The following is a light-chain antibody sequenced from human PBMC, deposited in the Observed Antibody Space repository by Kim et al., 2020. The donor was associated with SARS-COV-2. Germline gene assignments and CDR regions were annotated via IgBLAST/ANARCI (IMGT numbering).Light chain of an antibody. CDR3: QAWDSSTAV. J-gene: IGLJ2*01. CDR2: QDT. CDR1: KLGDKY. V-gene: IGLV3-1*01. Sequence: SYELTQPPSVSVSPGQPASITCSGDKLGDKYACWYQQKPGQSPVLVIYQDTKRPSGIPERSSGSNSGNTATLTISGTQAMDEADYYCQAWDSSTAVFGGG.